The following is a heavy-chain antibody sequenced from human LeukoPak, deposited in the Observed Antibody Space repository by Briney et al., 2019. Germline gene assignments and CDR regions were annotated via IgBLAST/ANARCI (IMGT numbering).Heavy chain of an antibody. V-gene: IGHV1-69*13. D-gene: IGHD5-12*01. CDR2: IIPIFGTA. J-gene: IGHJ6*03. CDR3: ARAEAAIRPPPLDYYYYMDV. Sequence: GASVKVSCKASGGTFSSYAISWVRQAPGQGLEWMGGIIPIFGTANYAQKFQGRVTITADESTSTAYMELSSLRSEDTAVYYCARAEAAIRPPPLDYYYYMDVWGKGTTVTVSS. CDR1: GGTFSSYA.